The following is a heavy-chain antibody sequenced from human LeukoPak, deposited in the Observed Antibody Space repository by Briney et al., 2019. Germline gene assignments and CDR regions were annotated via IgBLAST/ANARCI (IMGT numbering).Heavy chain of an antibody. D-gene: IGHD1-14*01. V-gene: IGHV4-39*01. CDR1: GGSVSTISHF. CDR3: ARRDHTGRSHAWFDP. Sequence: SETLSLTCTVSGGSVSTISHFWDWVRQPPGKGLKWIVSLSDTGTTYYNPSLESRVTMSVDTSKNQFSLKLSSVTAADTAVYYCARRDHTGRSHAWFDPWGQGTLVTVSS. CDR2: LSDTGTT. J-gene: IGHJ5*02.